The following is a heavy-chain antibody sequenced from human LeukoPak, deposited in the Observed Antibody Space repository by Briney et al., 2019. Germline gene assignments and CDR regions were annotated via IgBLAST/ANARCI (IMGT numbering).Heavy chain of an antibody. Sequence: PGGSLRLSCAASGFTFDDYGMNWVRQAPGKGLEWVSSISRSSSYKYYADSVKGRFTISRDNAKNSLYLQMKSLRAEDTAVYYCASSRYDSSGYYGIIGYWGQGTLVTVSS. CDR3: ASSRYDSSGYYGIIGY. CDR2: ISRSSSYK. D-gene: IGHD3-22*01. CDR1: GFTFDDYG. V-gene: IGHV3-21*01. J-gene: IGHJ4*02.